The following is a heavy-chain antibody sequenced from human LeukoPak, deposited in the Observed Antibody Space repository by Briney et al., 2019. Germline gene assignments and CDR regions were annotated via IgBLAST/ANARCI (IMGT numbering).Heavy chain of an antibody. J-gene: IGHJ4*02. V-gene: IGHV3-30*04. CDR1: GFTFSSYA. Sequence: GGSLRLSCAASGFTFSSYAMHWVSQAPGKGLEWVAVISYDGSNKYYADSVKGRFTISRDNSKNTLYLQMNSLRAEDTAVYYCARASMVNLDYWGQGTLVTVSS. D-gene: IGHD5-18*01. CDR3: ARASMVNLDY. CDR2: ISYDGSNK.